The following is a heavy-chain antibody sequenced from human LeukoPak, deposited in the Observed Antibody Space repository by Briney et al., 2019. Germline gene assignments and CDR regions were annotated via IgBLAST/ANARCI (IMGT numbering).Heavy chain of an antibody. V-gene: IGHV3-48*01. CDR3: ARGGGDARPPMATIWGGGYFNY. CDR1: GFTFSSYS. D-gene: IGHD5-24*01. CDR2: ISSSSSTI. Sequence: PGGSLRLSCAASGFTFSSYSMNWVRQAPGKGLEWVSYISSSSSTIYYADSVKGRFTISRDNAKNSLYLQMNSLRAEDTAVYYCARGGGDARPPMATIWGGGYFNYWGQGTLVTVSS. J-gene: IGHJ4*02.